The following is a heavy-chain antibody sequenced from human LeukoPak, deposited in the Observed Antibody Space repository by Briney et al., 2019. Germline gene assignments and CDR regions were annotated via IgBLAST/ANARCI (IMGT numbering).Heavy chain of an antibody. CDR1: GFTFSSYG. CDR3: AKDSAPRARPTPSTFDY. D-gene: IGHD6-6*01. CDR2: IRYDGSNK. Sequence: GGSLRLSCAASGFTFSSYGMHWVRQAPGKGLEWVAFIRYDGSNKYYADSVKGRFTISRDNSKNTLYLQMNSLRAEDTAVYYCAKDSAPRARPTPSTFDYWGQGTLVTVSS. J-gene: IGHJ4*02. V-gene: IGHV3-30*02.